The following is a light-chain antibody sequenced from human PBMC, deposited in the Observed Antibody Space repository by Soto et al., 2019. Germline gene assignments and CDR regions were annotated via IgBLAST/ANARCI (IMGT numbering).Light chain of an antibody. J-gene: IGKJ3*01. CDR2: DAS. CDR3: QQRSNWPPPFT. Sequence: EIVLTQSPATLSLSPGERATLSCRASQSVSSYLAWYQQKPGQAPRLLIYDASNRATGIPAMFSGSGSGTDFTITISSRGPEDFAVYYCQQRSNWPPPFTVGTGTKVDIQ. CDR1: QSVSSY. V-gene: IGKV3-11*01.